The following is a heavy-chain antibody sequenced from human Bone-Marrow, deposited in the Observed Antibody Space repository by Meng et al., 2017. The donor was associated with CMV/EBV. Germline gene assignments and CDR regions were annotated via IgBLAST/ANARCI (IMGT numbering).Heavy chain of an antibody. D-gene: IGHD1-7*01. CDR3: AKDQARMGITGTWGEV. V-gene: IGHV3-53*01. CDR1: GFTVSSDS. CDR2: IYRSGST. Sequence: GGSLRLSCVASGFTVSSDSMSWVRQAPGKGLEWVSAIYRSGSTYYADSVKGRFTISRDNSKNTLYLQMNSLRAEDTAVYYCAKDQARMGITGTWGEVWGQGTTVTVSS. J-gene: IGHJ6*02.